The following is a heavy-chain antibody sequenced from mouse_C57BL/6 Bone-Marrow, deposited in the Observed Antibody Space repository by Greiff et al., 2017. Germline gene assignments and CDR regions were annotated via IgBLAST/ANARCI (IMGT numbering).Heavy chain of an antibody. J-gene: IGHJ1*03. CDR3: ARPYFSNYSYVVV. Sequence: VQLQQPGAELVKPGASVKMSCKASGYTFTSYWITWVKQRPGQGLEWIGDIYPGSGSTNYNEKFKSKATLTVDKSSSTAYMQLSSLTSEDSAVYYCARPYFSNYSYVVVWGTGTTVTVSS. CDR2: IYPGSGST. D-gene: IGHD2-5*01. CDR1: GYTFTSYW. V-gene: IGHV1-55*01.